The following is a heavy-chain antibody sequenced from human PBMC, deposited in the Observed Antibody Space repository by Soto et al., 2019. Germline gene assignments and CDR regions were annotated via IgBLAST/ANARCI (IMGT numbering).Heavy chain of an antibody. CDR2: IYPGDFDT. Sequence: VESLQVCSKCSGYSFSSLGSGCVRQMPGKGLEYMGIIYPGDFDTRYSPSFQGQITISVDNSISTASLQWRGLTASDTAIYYCARGYNSGLSIHTYYFEHWGQGTLVTVSS. CDR3: ARGYNSGLSIHTYYFEH. V-gene: IGHV5-51*01. D-gene: IGHD6-19*01. CDR1: GYSFSSLG. J-gene: IGHJ4*02.